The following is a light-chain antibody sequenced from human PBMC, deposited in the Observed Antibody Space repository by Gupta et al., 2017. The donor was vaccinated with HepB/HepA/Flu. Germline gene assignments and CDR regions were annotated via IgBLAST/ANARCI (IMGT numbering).Light chain of an antibody. J-gene: IGKJ5*01. CDR3: RQHGNWPPIT. CDR1: QSVSTY. Sequence: IVLTQSPATLSLSPVEGAILTCSATQSVSTYLSWYQQQPGQAPSLLIYDASSRATGIPARFSSSGSATDFTLIISSRVPEDFAISYCRQHGNWPPITFGQGTQVDIK. CDR2: DAS. V-gene: IGKV3-11*01.